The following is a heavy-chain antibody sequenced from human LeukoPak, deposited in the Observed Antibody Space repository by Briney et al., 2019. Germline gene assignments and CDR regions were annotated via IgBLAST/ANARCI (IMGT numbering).Heavy chain of an antibody. V-gene: IGHV1-2*02. CDR2: INPNSGGT. Sequence: ASVKVSCTAPGYTFTSYDINWVRQATGQGLEWMGWINPNSGGTNYAQKFQGRVIMTGDTSISTAYRELSRLRSDDTAVYYCARVLYYYDSSGYPRPLESTPDELYYFDYWGQGTLVTVSS. J-gene: IGHJ4*02. CDR1: GYTFTSYD. D-gene: IGHD3-22*01. CDR3: ARVLYYYDSSGYPRPLESTPDELYYFDY.